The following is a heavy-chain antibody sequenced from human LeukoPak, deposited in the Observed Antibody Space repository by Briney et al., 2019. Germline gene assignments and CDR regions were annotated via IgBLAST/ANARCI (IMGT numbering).Heavy chain of an antibody. Sequence: GGSLRLSCEASGFAFRLYAMNWLRKAAGRGLEWVSVIDGVSGRTYYADSVKGRFTVSRDNSQNTLYLQMSSLRDEDTAVYYCARDRVPSSTWWEDYYYGMDVWGQGTTVTVSS. J-gene: IGHJ6*02. V-gene: IGHV3-23*01. D-gene: IGHD1-26*01. CDR3: ARDRVPSSTWWEDYYYGMDV. CDR2: IDGVSGRT. CDR1: GFAFRLYA.